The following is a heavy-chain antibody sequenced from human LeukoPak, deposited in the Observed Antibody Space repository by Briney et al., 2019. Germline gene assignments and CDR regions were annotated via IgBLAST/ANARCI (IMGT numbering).Heavy chain of an antibody. CDR3: ARPVIAAHRYCYFDY. CDR2: IYWNDDK. CDR1: GFSHSTSGVG. D-gene: IGHD6-6*01. J-gene: IGHJ4*02. V-gene: IGHV2-5*01. Sequence: SGPTLVKPTQTLTLTCTFSGFSHSTSGVGVGWIRQPPGKALEWLALIYWNDDKRYSPSLKSRLTITKDTSKNQVVLTMTNMDPVDTATYYCARPVIAAHRYCYFDYWGQGTLVTVSS.